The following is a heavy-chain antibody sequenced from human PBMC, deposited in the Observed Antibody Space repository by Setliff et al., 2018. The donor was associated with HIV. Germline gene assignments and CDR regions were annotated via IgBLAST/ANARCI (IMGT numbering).Heavy chain of an antibody. Sequence: ASVKVSCKASGYSFGSYRIGWVRQAPGQGLEWVGWITACNGNTNYAQKFQGRVTMTTDTSTSIVNMELRSLRSVDTAVYCCVRGEGMEPVVVTAMFDQWGQGTLVTVSS. V-gene: IGHV1-18*01. CDR3: VRGEGMEPVVVTAMFDQ. CDR1: GYSFGSYR. D-gene: IGHD2-21*02. J-gene: IGHJ4*02. CDR2: ITACNGNT.